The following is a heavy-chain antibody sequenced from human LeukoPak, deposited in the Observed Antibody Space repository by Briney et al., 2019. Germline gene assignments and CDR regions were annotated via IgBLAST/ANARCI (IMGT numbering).Heavy chain of an antibody. J-gene: IGHJ4*02. CDR1: GFTFNNYA. CDR3: AKEGDYYGDYFDY. D-gene: IGHD3-3*01. CDR2: ISGGGETT. V-gene: IGHV3-23*01. Sequence: GGSLRLSCAASGFTFNNYAMNWVRQAPGKGLEWVSSISGGGETTYYADSAKGRFTISRDNSKNTLYLQMNSLRAEDTAVYYCAKEGDYYGDYFDYWGQGTLVTVSS.